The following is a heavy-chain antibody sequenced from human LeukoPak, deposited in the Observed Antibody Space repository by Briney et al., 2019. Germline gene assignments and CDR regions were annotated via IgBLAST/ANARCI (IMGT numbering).Heavy chain of an antibody. V-gene: IGHV3-74*01. CDR2: INSDGSST. D-gene: IGHD1-20*01. CDR1: GFTFSSYW. CDR3: AKDRITGTPYYFDY. Sequence: SGGSLRLSCAASGFTFSSYWMHWVRQAPGKGLVWVSRINSDGSSTSYADSVKGRFTISRDNSKNTLYLQMDSLRAEDTAVYYCAKDRITGTPYYFDYWGQGTLVTVSS. J-gene: IGHJ4*02.